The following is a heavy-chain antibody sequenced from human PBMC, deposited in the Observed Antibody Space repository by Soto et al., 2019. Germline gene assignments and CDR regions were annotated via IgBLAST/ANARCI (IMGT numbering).Heavy chain of an antibody. Sequence: PGGSLRLSCAASGFTVSSNYMSWVRQAPGKGLEWVSVIYSGGSTYYADSVKGRFTISRDNSKNTLYLQMNSLRAEDTAVYYCASSPGGEIHNYYYYCGMDVSGQRTTLTVPS. D-gene: IGHD3-16*01. CDR2: IYSGGST. V-gene: IGHV3-53*01. CDR1: GFTVSSNY. CDR3: ASSPGGEIHNYYYYCGMDV. J-gene: IGHJ6*02.